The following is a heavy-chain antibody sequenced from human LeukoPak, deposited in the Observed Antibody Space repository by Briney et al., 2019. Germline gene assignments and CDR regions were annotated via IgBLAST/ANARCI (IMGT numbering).Heavy chain of an antibody. Sequence: GGSLRLSCAASGFTFSNYAMSWVRQAPGKGLEWVSTISGGGITTYYADSAKGRFTISRDNSKNTMFLQMNSLRADDTAVYYCPRQPYASGWNPFDYWGQGILVTVSS. D-gene: IGHD6-19*01. CDR3: PRQPYASGWNPFDY. CDR1: GFTFSNYA. V-gene: IGHV3-23*01. J-gene: IGHJ4*02. CDR2: ISGGGITT.